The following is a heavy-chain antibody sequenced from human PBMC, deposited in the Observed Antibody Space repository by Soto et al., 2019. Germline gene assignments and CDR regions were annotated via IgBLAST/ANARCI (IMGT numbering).Heavy chain of an antibody. CDR1: GGSISSGDYY. Sequence: LSLTCTVSGGSISSGDYYWSWIRQPPGKGLEWIGYIYYSGSTYYNPSLKSRVTISVDTSKNQFSLKLSSVTAADTAVYYCARARITGTIGGLYYFDYWGQGTLVTVSS. V-gene: IGHV4-30-4*01. CDR2: IYYSGST. J-gene: IGHJ4*02. CDR3: ARARITGTIGGLYYFDY. D-gene: IGHD1-7*01.